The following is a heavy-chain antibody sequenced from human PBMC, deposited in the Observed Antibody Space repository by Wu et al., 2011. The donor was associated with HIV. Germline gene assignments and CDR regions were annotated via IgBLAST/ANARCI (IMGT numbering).Heavy chain of an antibody. J-gene: IGHJ6*03. CDR2: SSLSLVKS. Sequence: QGLEWMEASSLSLVKSTNAQKFQGRVTISADSSTNTAYMEVGSLRLDDTAVYYYARPSGAYSGHVWHFMDVWGKGTTVTVSS. V-gene: IGHV1-69*01. D-gene: IGHD5-12*01. CDR3: ARPSGAYSGHVWHFMDV.